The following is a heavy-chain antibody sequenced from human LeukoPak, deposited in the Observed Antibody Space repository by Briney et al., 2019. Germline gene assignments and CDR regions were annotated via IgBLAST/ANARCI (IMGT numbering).Heavy chain of an antibody. CDR2: ITPFNGNT. V-gene: IGHV1-45*02. CDR1: GYTFTYRY. D-gene: IGHD6-13*01. Sequence: ASVKVSCKASGYTFTYRYLHWVRQAPGQALEWMGWITPFNGNTNYAQKFQDRVTITRDMSMSTAYMELNSLRSEDTAVYYCARGRNSWYNYWGQGTLVTVSS. J-gene: IGHJ4*02. CDR3: ARGRNSWYNY.